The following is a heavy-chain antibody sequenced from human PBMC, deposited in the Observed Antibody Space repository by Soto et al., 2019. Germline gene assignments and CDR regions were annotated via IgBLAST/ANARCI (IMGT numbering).Heavy chain of an antibody. CDR1: GFTFSSYS. J-gene: IGHJ4*02. CDR3: ARDNPSLITMVRGVGLRKVGPFDY. V-gene: IGHV3-21*01. D-gene: IGHD3-10*01. CDR2: ISSSSSYI. Sequence: GGSLRLSCAASGFTFSSYSMNWVRQAPGKGLEWVSSISSSSSYIYYADSVKGRFTISRDNAKNSLYLQMNSLRAEDTAVYYCARDNPSLITMVRGVGLRKVGPFDYWGQGTLVTVSS.